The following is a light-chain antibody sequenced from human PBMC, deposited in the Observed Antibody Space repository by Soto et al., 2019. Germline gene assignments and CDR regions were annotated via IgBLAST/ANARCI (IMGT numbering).Light chain of an antibody. CDR3: CSYTSSSTPWV. J-gene: IGLJ1*01. Sequence: QSALTQPASVSGSPGQSITISCTGTSSDVGGYNYVSWYQQHPGKAPKLMIYDVSDRPSGVSNRFSASKSGNTASLTISGLQAEDEADYYRCSYTSSSTPWVFGTGTKVTV. CDR1: SSDVGGYNY. V-gene: IGLV2-14*03. CDR2: DVS.